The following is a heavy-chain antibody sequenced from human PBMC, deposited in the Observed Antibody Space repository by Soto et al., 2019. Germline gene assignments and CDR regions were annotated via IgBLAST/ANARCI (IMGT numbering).Heavy chain of an antibody. Sequence: QVQLVESGGGVVQPGRSLRLSCAASGFTFSSNGMHWVRQAPGKGLEWVALIWYGGSNKYYADSVKGRFTISRDNSKNTLYLQMNSLRAEDTAVYYCAKSGGSYGDLTGSWGQGTLVTVSS. D-gene: IGHD4-17*01. CDR2: IWYGGSNK. CDR3: AKSGGSYGDLTGS. J-gene: IGHJ5*02. CDR1: GFTFSSNG. V-gene: IGHV3-33*06.